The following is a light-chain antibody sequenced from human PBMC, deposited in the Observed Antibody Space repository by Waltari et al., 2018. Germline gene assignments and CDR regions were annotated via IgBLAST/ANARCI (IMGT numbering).Light chain of an antibody. V-gene: IGLV1-40*01. Sequence: QSVLTQAPSMSGAPGQRVTIACTGSGSNIGAGFAFHWYQQLPRAAPKLLIYGSTSRPLGVPDRFFGSTSGTSASLVIIGLQPEDEAVYYCQSYDTSLSVVFGGGTKLTVL. CDR3: QSYDTSLSVV. CDR2: GST. J-gene: IGLJ3*02. CDR1: GSNIGAGFA.